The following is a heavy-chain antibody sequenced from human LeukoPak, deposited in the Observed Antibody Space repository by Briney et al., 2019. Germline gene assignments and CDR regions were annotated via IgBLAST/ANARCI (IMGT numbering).Heavy chain of an antibody. Sequence: SGGSLRLSCAASGFTFSSYAMSWVRQAPGKGLEWVSAISGGSTYYADSVKGRFTISRDNSKNTLYLQMNSLRAEDTAVYYCARGAGYNYPYYFDYWGQGTLVTVSS. D-gene: IGHD5-24*01. CDR1: GFTFSSYA. J-gene: IGHJ4*02. CDR2: ISGGST. CDR3: ARGAGYNYPYYFDY. V-gene: IGHV3-23*01.